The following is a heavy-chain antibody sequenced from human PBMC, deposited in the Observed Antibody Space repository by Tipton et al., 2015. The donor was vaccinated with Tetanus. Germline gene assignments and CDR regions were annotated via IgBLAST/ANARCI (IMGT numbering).Heavy chain of an antibody. CDR3: AKFLVVITQGYYHTMDV. CDR1: GFTFSSDA. D-gene: IGHD3-9*01. J-gene: IGHJ6*02. Sequence: RLSCAASGFTFSSDAMTWVRQAPGKGLEWVSAISPTGDETYYADSVKGRFTISRDNSKNTLILQMNSLRAEDTAVYFCAKFLVVITQGYYHTMDVWGQGTTVTVSS. V-gene: IGHV3-23*01. CDR2: ISPTGDET.